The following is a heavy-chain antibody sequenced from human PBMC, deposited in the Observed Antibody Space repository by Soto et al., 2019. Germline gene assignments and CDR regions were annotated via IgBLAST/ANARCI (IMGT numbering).Heavy chain of an antibody. V-gene: IGHV3-30*18. Sequence: QVQLVESGGGVVQPGRSLRLSCAASGFTFSSYGMHWVRQAPGKGLEWVAVISYDGSNKYYADSVKGRFTISRDNSKNTMYLQMNSLSAEDTAVYYCAKGATVTWEEYYFACWGQGTLVTVSS. CDR3: AKGATVTWEEYYFAC. CDR2: ISYDGSNK. D-gene: IGHD4-17*01. J-gene: IGHJ4*02. CDR1: GFTFSSYG.